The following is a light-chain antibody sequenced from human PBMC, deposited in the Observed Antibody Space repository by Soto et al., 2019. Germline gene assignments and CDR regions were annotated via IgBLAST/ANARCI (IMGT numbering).Light chain of an antibody. V-gene: IGKV3-11*01. CDR1: QSVSSY. CDR3: QQRSNWPPIT. Sequence: EIVFAQSPTPLSLSPGERATLSCRASQSVSSYLAWYQQKPGQAPRLLIYDASNGATGIPARFSGSGSGTDFTLTISSLEPEDFAVYYCQQRSNWPPITFGQGTRLEIK. J-gene: IGKJ5*01. CDR2: DAS.